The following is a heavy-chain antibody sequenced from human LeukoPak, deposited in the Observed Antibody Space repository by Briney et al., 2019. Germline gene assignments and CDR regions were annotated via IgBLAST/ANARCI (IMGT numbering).Heavy chain of an antibody. D-gene: IGHD1-26*01. CDR3: ARNSGSYSNWFDP. J-gene: IGHJ5*02. V-gene: IGHV1-2*02. CDR2: INPNSGVT. Sequence: ASVKVSCKASGYTFTGYYMHWVRQAPGQGLEWMGWINPNSGVTNYAQKFQGRVTMTRDTSISKAYMELSRLRSDDTAVYYCARNSGSYSNWFDPWGQGTLVTVSS. CDR1: GYTFTGYY.